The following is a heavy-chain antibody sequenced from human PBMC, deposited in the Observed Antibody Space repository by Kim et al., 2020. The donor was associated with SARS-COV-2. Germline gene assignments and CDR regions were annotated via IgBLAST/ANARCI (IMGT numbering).Heavy chain of an antibody. V-gene: IGHV3-11*01. J-gene: IGHJ4*02. CDR3: ARGGHLTVFTDY. CDR1: GFTFSEFY. Sequence: GGSLRLSCAASGFTFSEFYMTWIRQAPGKGLEWVSYITSGGGTTYYADSVKGRFTISRDNVENSLYLQMSSLRAEDTTVYYCARGGHLTVFTDYWGKGTLVTVST. CDR2: ITSGGGTT. D-gene: IGHD3-10*01.